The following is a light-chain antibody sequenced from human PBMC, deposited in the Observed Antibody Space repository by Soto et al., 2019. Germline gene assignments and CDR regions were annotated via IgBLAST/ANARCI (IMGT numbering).Light chain of an antibody. V-gene: IGKV3-20*01. Sequence: EIVMTQSPATLSVSPGGRATLSCRASQSISDTLAWYQQKPGQAPRLVMYGASIRTSGIPDRFSGSGSGTDFTLTISRLEPEDFAVYYCQQYVRSPWTFGQGTKVDIK. CDR2: GAS. CDR3: QQYVRSPWT. J-gene: IGKJ1*01. CDR1: QSISDT.